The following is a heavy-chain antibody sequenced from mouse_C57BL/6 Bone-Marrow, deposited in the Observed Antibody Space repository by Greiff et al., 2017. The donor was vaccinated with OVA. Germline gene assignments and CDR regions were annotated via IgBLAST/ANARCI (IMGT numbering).Heavy chain of an antibody. CDR3: ARHEDWWSYEDAMDY. J-gene: IGHJ4*01. V-gene: IGHV1-62-2*01. CDR1: GYTFTEYT. Sequence: QVQLQQPGAELVKPGASVKLSCKASGYTFTEYTIHWVKQRSGQGLEWIGWLYPGSGSIKYNEKFKDKATLTADKSSSTVYMELSRLTSEDAAVYFCARHEDWWSYEDAMDYWGQGTSVTVSS. CDR2: LYPGSGSI. D-gene: IGHD1-1*02.